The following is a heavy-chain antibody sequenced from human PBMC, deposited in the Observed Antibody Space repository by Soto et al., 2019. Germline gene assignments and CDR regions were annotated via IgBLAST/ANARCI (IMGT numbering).Heavy chain of an antibody. J-gene: IGHJ4*02. V-gene: IGHV1-8*01. CDR3: ARGRGYSGYDERGYYFDY. D-gene: IGHD5-12*01. CDR2: MNPNSGNT. Sequence: QVQLVQSGAEVKKPGASVKVSCKASGYTFTSYDINWVRQATGQGLEWMGWMNPNSGNTGYAQKFQARVTMTRNTAISTGYMELSSLRSEDTAVYYCARGRGYSGYDERGYYFDYWGQGTLVTVSS. CDR1: GYTFTSYD.